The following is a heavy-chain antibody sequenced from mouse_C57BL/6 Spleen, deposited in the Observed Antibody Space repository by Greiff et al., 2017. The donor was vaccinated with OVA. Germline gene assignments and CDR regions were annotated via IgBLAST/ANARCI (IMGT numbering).Heavy chain of an antibody. D-gene: IGHD2-2*01. CDR2: IDPSDSET. CDR1: GYTFTSYW. J-gene: IGHJ4*01. Sequence: QVQLQQPGAELVRPGSSVKLSCKASGYTFTSYWMHWVKQRPIQGLEWIGNIDPSDSETHYNQKFKDKATLTVDKSSSTAYMQLSSLTSEDSAVYYGARLGGYPYYAMDYWGQGTSVTVSS. V-gene: IGHV1-52*01. CDR3: ARLGGYPYYAMDY.